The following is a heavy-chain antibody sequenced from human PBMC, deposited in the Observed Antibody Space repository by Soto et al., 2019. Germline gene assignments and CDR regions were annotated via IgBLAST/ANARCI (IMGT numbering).Heavy chain of an antibody. D-gene: IGHD6-6*01. CDR1: GGSISSGGYY. J-gene: IGHJ6*02. V-gene: IGHV4-31*03. Sequence: SETLSLTCTVYGGSISSGGYYWSWIRQRPGKGLEWIGYIYYSGSTYYNPSLKSRVTISVDTSKNQFSLKLSSVTAADTAVYYCAREPSSSSFVYYYYGMDVWGQGTTVTVSS. CDR2: IYYSGST. CDR3: AREPSSSSFVYYYYGMDV.